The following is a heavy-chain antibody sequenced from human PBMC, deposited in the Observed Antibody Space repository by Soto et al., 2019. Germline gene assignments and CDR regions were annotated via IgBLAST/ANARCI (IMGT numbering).Heavy chain of an antibody. Sequence: GGSLRLSCAASGFTFSSYAMHWVRQAPGKGLEWVAVISYDGSNKYYAGSVKGRFTISRDNSKNTLYLQMNSLRAEDTAVYYCAGSIVGAEAAPFFDYWGQGTLVTVSS. CDR2: ISYDGSNK. D-gene: IGHD1-26*01. J-gene: IGHJ4*02. CDR1: GFTFSSYA. V-gene: IGHV3-30-3*01. CDR3: AGSIVGAEAAPFFDY.